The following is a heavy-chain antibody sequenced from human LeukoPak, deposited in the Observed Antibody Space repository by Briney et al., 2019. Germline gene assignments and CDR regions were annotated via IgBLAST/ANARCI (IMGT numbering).Heavy chain of an antibody. V-gene: IGHV5-51*01. D-gene: IGHD6-19*01. CDR2: INPRDSDT. CDR1: GYSFTDYW. Sequence: GESLKISCKGSGYSFTDYWIGWVRQMPGKGLEWMTIINPRDSDTRYSPSFQGQVTISVDKSINTAYLQWSSLKASDTAVYYCARQGIGVAADYWGQGTLVTVSS. J-gene: IGHJ4*02. CDR3: ARQGIGVAADY.